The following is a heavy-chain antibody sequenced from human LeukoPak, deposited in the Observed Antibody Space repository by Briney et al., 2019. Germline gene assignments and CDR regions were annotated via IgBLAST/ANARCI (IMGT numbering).Heavy chain of an antibody. V-gene: IGHV1-8*01. Sequence: ASVRVSCKASGYTFTSYDINWVRQATGQGVEWMGWMNPNSGNTGYAQKFQGRVTMTRNTSISTAYMELSSLKSEDTAVYYCARRPSGGVAAAGSVAAFDIWGQGTMVTVSS. CDR2: MNPNSGNT. CDR1: GYTFTSYD. J-gene: IGHJ3*02. CDR3: ARRPSGGVAAAGSVAAFDI. D-gene: IGHD6-13*01.